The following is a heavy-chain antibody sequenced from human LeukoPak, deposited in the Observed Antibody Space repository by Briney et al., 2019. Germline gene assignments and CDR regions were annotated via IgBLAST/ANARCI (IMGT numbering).Heavy chain of an antibody. CDR2: INHSGST. V-gene: IGHV4-34*01. CDR1: GGSFSGYY. Sequence: PSETLSLTCAVYGGSFSGYYWSWIRQPPGKGLEWIGEINHSGSTNYNPSLKSRVTISVDTSKNQFFLKLSSVSAADTAVYYCARGPWDVVVPAAIGYFDYWGQGTLVTVSS. J-gene: IGHJ4*02. CDR3: ARGPWDVVVPAAIGYFDY. D-gene: IGHD2-2*02.